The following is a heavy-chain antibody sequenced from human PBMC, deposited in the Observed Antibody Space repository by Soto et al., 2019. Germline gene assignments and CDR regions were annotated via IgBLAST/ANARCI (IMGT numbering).Heavy chain of an antibody. V-gene: IGHV5-51*01. CDR1: GYSFANYW. Sequence: GESLKISCKASGYSFANYWIGWVCQKRGKGLEWMGVIYPGDSETTYSPSFEGQVIISVDRSRGTAFLEWSSLKASDTAMYYCARPGAPTDTVVYDFWGQGTQVTVSS. CDR2: IYPGDSET. CDR3: ARPGAPTDTVVYDF. J-gene: IGHJ4*02. D-gene: IGHD5-18*01.